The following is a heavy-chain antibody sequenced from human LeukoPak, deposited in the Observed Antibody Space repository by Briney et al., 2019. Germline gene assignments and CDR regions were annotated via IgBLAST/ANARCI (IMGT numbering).Heavy chain of an antibody. V-gene: IGHV4-61*01. D-gene: IGHD2-2*01. Sequence: SETLSLTCTVSGVSVSSGSYYWSWIRQPPGKGLEWIGYIYYSGSTNYNPSLKSRVTISVDTSKNQFSLKLSSVTAADTAVYYCARAVVPAAMPDYWGQGTLVTVSS. CDR1: GVSVSSGSYY. CDR2: IYYSGST. CDR3: ARAVVPAAMPDY. J-gene: IGHJ4*02.